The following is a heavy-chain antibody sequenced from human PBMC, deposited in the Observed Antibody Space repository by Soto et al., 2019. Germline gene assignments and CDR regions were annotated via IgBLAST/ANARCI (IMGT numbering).Heavy chain of an antibody. J-gene: IGHJ6*02. CDR2: ISGSGGST. CDR1: GFTFSSYA. V-gene: IGHV3-23*01. D-gene: IGHD6-19*01. Sequence: GMSLRLCCAASGFTFSSYAMSWVRQAPGKGLEWVSAISGSGGSTYYADSVKGRFTISRDNSKNTLYLQMNSLRAEDTAVYYCAKDSAQWLVWRGLLCGMEGRCQGTTVTVSS. CDR3: AKDSAQWLVWRGLLCGMEG.